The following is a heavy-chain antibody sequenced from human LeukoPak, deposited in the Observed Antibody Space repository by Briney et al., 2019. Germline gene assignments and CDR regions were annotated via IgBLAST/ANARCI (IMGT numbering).Heavy chain of an antibody. CDR1: AFTFSSYA. CDR3: AKGSGINHYHWIDP. Sequence: GGSLRLSCAASAFTFSSYAMNWVRQAPGKGLEWVSGISGGSGSTYYADSVKGRFTISRDNSKNTLYLQMDSLRAEDTALYYCAKGSGINHYHWIDPWGQGTLVTVSS. D-gene: IGHD1-14*01. V-gene: IGHV3-23*01. CDR2: ISGGSGST. J-gene: IGHJ5*02.